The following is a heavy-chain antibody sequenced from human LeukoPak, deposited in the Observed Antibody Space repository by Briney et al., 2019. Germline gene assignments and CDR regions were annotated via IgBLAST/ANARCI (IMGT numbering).Heavy chain of an antibody. D-gene: IGHD3-22*01. CDR1: GGSISSSSYY. J-gene: IGHJ6*03. CDR3: ARHPYHYDSSGSYMDV. V-gene: IGHV4-39*01. CDR2: IYYSGST. Sequence: PSETLSLTCTVSGGSISSSSYYWGWIRQPPGKGLEWIGSIYYSGSTYYNPSLKSRVTISVDTSKNQFSLKLSSVTAADTAVYYCARHPYHYDSSGSYMDVWGKGTTVTVSS.